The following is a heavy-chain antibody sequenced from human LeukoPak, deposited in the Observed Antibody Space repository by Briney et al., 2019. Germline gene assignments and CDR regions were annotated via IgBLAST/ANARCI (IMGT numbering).Heavy chain of an antibody. CDR3: AKDAQGASGPRGYFDY. CDR1: GFTFSSYA. J-gene: IGHJ4*02. Sequence: GGSLRLSCAASGFTFSSYAMTWVRHAPGTGLQWVSAISGTGDTTYYADSVKGRFTISRVNSKNTLYLQMNSLRAEDTAIYYCAKDAQGASGPRGYFDYWGQGTLVTVSP. V-gene: IGHV3-23*01. D-gene: IGHD3-10*01. CDR2: ISGTGDTT.